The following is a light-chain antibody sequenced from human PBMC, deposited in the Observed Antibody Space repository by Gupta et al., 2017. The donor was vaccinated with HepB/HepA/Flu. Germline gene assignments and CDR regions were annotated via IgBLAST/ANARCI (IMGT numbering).Light chain of an antibody. Sequence: DIQLTQSPSSLSASVGDRVTIACRTGQSIGTYLNWYQHKPGKAPKLLIYAASSLQAGVPSRFSGSGSGTDFTLTISSLQPEDFATYYCQQSYSTPRTFGQGTRMEIK. CDR2: AAS. CDR3: QQSYSTPRT. CDR1: QSIGTY. V-gene: IGKV1-39*01. J-gene: IGKJ1*01.